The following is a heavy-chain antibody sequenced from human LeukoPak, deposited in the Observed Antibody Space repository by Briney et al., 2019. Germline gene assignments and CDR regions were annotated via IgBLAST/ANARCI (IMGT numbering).Heavy chain of an antibody. D-gene: IGHD4-17*01. CDR3: ASLMTTVTYDVFDI. J-gene: IGHJ3*02. Sequence: PSETLSLTCAVYGRSGSFNDYNSNWIRQSPGKGLEWIGEINHSGGTHYHPSLKSRVTISVDTSKNQFSLSLRSVTAADTAVHYCASLMTTVTYDVFDIWGQGTIVTVSS. CDR2: INHSGGT. CDR1: GRSGSFNDYN. V-gene: IGHV4-34*01.